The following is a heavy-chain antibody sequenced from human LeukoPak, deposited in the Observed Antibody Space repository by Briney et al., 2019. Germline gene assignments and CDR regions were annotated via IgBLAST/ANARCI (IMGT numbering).Heavy chain of an antibody. Sequence: GESLKISCKGSGYSFTSYWIGWVRQMPGKGLEWMGIIYPGDSDTRYSPSFQGQVTISADKSISTAYLQWSSLKASDTAMYYCARLETALYGDYYYYMDVWGKGTTVTVSS. CDR3: ARLETALYGDYYYYMDV. J-gene: IGHJ6*03. V-gene: IGHV5-51*01. CDR1: GYSFTSYW. CDR2: IYPGDSDT. D-gene: IGHD2/OR15-2a*01.